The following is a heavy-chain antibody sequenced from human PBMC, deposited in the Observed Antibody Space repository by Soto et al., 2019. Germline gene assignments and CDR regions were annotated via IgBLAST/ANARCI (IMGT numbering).Heavy chain of an antibody. CDR3: AKSPGMYYYDSSGYYHYDY. J-gene: IGHJ4*02. CDR2: ISGSGVST. V-gene: IGHV3-23*01. CDR1: GLTFISYA. Sequence: PGGPLRVFCAASGLTFISYAMSWVSQAPGKGLEWVSAISGSGVSTYYADSVKGRFTISRDNSKNTLYLQMNSLRAEDTAVYYCAKSPGMYYYDSSGYYHYDYWGQGTLVTVSS. D-gene: IGHD3-22*01.